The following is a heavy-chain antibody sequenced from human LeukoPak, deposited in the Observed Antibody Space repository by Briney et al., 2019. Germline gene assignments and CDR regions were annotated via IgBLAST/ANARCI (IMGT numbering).Heavy chain of an antibody. CDR3: AKDDSGSPLSYMDV. CDR1: GFTLRTYS. D-gene: IGHD1-26*01. J-gene: IGHJ6*03. Sequence: GGSLRHSCAASGFTLRTYSMHWVRQAPGKGLEWVSTISGSGSSTYYADSVKGRFTISRDNSKNTLYLQMNSLRAEDTAVYYCAKDDSGSPLSYMDVWGKGTTVTISS. V-gene: IGHV3-23*01. CDR2: ISGSGSST.